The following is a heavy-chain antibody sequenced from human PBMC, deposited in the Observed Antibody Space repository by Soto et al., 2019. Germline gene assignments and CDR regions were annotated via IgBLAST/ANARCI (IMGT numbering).Heavy chain of an antibody. CDR3: ARVRYYYDSSGYYHNFDY. CDR2: IYYSGST. CDR1: GGSISSGGYY. V-gene: IGHV4-31*03. Sequence: SSETLSLTCTVSGGSISSGGYYWSWIRQHPGKGLEWIGYIYYSGSTYYNPSLKSRVTISVDTSKNQFSLKLSSVTAADTAVYYCARVRYYYDSSGYYHNFDYWGQGTLVTVSS. D-gene: IGHD3-22*01. J-gene: IGHJ4*02.